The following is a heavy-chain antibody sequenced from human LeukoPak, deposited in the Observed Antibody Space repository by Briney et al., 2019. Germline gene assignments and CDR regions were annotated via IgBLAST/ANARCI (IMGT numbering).Heavy chain of an antibody. J-gene: IGHJ4*02. D-gene: IGHD6-19*01. Sequence: GASVKVSCKASGYTFTRYGITWVRQAPGQGLEWRGWISTYNGDTKYAQKFQGRVTMNTDTSTSTAYMELRSLRSDDTAVYYCARDPSNTSGWYIYFDYWGQGTLVTVSS. CDR1: GYTFTRYG. CDR2: ISTYNGDT. CDR3: ARDPSNTSGWYIYFDY. V-gene: IGHV1-18*01.